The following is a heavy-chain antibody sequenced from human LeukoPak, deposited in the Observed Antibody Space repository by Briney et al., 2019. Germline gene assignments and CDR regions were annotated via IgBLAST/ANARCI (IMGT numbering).Heavy chain of an antibody. CDR3: ARDARLDY. D-gene: IGHD6-6*01. V-gene: IGHV3-11*06. CDR1: GFTFSDAY. CDR2: ISSSSTYI. Sequence: GGSLRLSCVASGFTFSDAYMNWIRQAPGKGLEWISYISSSSTYIKYADSVKGRFIISRDSARNSLYLQMNSLRAEDTAVYYCARDARLDYWGQGTLVTVSS. J-gene: IGHJ4*02.